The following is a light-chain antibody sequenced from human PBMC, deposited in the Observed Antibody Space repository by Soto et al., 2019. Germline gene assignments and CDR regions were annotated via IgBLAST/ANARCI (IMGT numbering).Light chain of an antibody. Sequence: EIVLTQSPGTLSLSPGERATLSCRASQSVSSSYLAWYQQKPGQAPRLLIYGASNRATGIPDRFSGSGSGTDFTLTINRLEPEDFAVYHCQQYDSSPRTFGQGTKVDIK. CDR3: QQYDSSPRT. CDR2: GAS. J-gene: IGKJ1*01. V-gene: IGKV3-20*01. CDR1: QSVSSSY.